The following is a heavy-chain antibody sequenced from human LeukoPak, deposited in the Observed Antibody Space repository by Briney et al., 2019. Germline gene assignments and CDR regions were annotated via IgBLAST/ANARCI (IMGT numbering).Heavy chain of an antibody. CDR2: IGSSGGST. J-gene: IGHJ4*02. D-gene: IGHD2-15*01. V-gene: IGHV3-23*01. CDR1: EFTFNTYA. CDR3: AKHIGYCSGGTCYYDY. Sequence: GGSLRLSCAVSEFTFNTYAMSWVRQAPGKGLAWVSAIGSSGGSTYYADSVKGRFIISRDNSKNTLYLQMNSLTVDDTAVYYCAKHIGYCSGGTCYYDYWGQGTLVTVSS.